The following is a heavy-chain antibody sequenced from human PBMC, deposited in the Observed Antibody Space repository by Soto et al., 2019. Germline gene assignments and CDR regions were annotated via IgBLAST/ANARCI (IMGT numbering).Heavy chain of an antibody. J-gene: IGHJ5*02. D-gene: IGHD3-10*02. Sequence: ASVKVSCKASGYSFTNNDVSWVRQATGQGLEWMGWMNPGSGDTGYAQQCQGRVTMTGDISIATAYMELSSLRSDDPAIYYCGRMAMLGSLTCFAPWGQGTLVTVSS. CDR1: GYSFTNND. CDR2: MNPGSGDT. V-gene: IGHV1-8*01. CDR3: GRMAMLGSLTCFAP.